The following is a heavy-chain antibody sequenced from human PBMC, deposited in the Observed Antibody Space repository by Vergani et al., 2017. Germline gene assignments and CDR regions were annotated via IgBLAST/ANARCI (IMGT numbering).Heavy chain of an antibody. CDR1: GYIFSGYY. CDR2: INPNSGGT. D-gene: IGHD2-2*01. J-gene: IGHJ6*03. V-gene: IGHV1-2*02. CDR3: ARGYCSSTSCSEAYYYYMDV. Sequence: QVQLVQSGAEVKKPGASVKVSCKASGYIFSGYYIHWVRQAPGQGLEWMAWINPNSGGTNYAQKFQGRVTMTRDTSISTAYMELSRLISDDTAVYYCARGYCSSTSCSEAYYYYMDVGGKGTTVTVSS.